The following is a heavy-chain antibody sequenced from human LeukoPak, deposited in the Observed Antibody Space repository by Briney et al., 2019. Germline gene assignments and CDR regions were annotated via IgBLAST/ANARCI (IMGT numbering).Heavy chain of an antibody. D-gene: IGHD2-8*01. CDR3: SRENGAFSPFGY. CDR1: GGSISNTNW. J-gene: IGHJ4*02. CDR2: ISLTGHT. V-gene: IGHV4/OR15-8*02. Sequence: PETLSLTCGVSGGSISNTNWWSWVRQPPGQGLEWIGEISLTGHTPYNPSLESRVTMALDKSKNQLPLNLPSVNAADTALYYCSRENGAFSPFGYWGQGILVTVLS.